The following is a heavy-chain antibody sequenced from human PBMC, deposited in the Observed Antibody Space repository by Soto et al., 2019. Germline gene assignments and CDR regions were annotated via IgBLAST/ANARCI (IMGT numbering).Heavy chain of an antibody. CDR3: ARAPDTIFGVVNHYFDY. J-gene: IGHJ4*02. CDR2: IYYSGST. CDR1: GGSISSGGYY. Sequence: SETLSLTCTVSGGSISSGGYYWSWIRQHPGKGLEWIGYIYYSGSTYYNPSLKSRVTISVDTSKNQFSLKLSSVTAADTAVYYCARAPDTIFGVVNHYFDYWGQGTLVTVSS. V-gene: IGHV4-31*03. D-gene: IGHD3-3*01.